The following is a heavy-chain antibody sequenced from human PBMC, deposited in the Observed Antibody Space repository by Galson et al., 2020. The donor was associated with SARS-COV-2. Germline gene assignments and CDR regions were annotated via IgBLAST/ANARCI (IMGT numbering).Heavy chain of an antibody. D-gene: IGHD3-22*01. J-gene: IGHJ4*02. Sequence: GESLKISCAASGFTFSSYSMTWVRQAPGKGLEWVSTISSSGPYIYYADSVKGLFTISRDNAKHSLYLQMNSLGAEDTAVSYFARYDESSGYYYLACWGQVALVTVSS. CDR3: ARYDESSGYYYLAC. CDR2: ISSSGPYI. CDR1: GFTFSSYS. V-gene: IGHV3-21*01.